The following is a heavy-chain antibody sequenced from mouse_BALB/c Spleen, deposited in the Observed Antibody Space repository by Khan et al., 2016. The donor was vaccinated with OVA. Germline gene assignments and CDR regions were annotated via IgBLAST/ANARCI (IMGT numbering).Heavy chain of an antibody. J-gene: IGHJ4*01. V-gene: IGHV2-6-7*01. Sequence: QVQLKESGPGLVAPSQSLSITCTVSGFSLTGYGVNWVRQPPGKGLEWLGMIWGDGTTDYNSALNSRLSISKDNSNSQVFLQMNSLQTDDTARYYGARDYYGNYREAMDYWGQGTSVTVSS. CDR1: GFSLTGYG. CDR3: ARDYYGNYREAMDY. CDR2: IWGDGTT. D-gene: IGHD2-1*01.